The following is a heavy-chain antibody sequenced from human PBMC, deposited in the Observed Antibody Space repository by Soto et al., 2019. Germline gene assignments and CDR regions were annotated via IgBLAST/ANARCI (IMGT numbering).Heavy chain of an antibody. CDR3: VRRAGGAVVWYYDL. J-gene: IGHJ2*01. Sequence: EVQLLESGGGLVQRGGSLGLSCAASGFIFNNYAMTWVRQAPGKGLEWVARVSGRGGSAYYADSVKGRLTFSRDNPNNTLYLQMTNVRGEATAVYYCVRRAGGAVVWYYDLWGRGTLVSVFS. CDR2: VSGRGGSA. CDR1: GFIFNNYA. V-gene: IGHV3-23*01. D-gene: IGHD2-21*01.